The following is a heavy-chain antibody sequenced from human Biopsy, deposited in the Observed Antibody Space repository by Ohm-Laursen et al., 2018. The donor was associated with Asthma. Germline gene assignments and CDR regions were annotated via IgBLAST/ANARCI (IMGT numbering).Heavy chain of an antibody. CDR3: ARAVDYSHYYGIDV. V-gene: IGHV1-18*01. D-gene: IGHD3-10*01. CDR1: GYTFNSAG. J-gene: IGHJ6*02. Sequence: ASVKVSCKPSGYTFNSAGITWVRQTPGQGLEWMGWISVYNGNTKVAQKLQDRVTMITDTSTSTAYMELRSLRSDDTAVYFCARAVDYSHYYGIDVWGQGTTVTVS. CDR2: ISVYNGNT.